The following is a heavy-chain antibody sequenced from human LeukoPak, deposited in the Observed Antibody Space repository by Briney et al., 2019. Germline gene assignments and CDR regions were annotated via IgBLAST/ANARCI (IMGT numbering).Heavy chain of an antibody. J-gene: IGHJ4*02. CDR1: GGSFSGYY. V-gene: IGHV4-34*01. Sequence: SETLSLTCAVYGGSFSGYYWSWIRQPPGKGLEWIGEINHSGSTNYNPSLKSRVTISVDTSKNQFSLKLSSVTAADTAVYYCARALPPLYGTYNNYFDYWGQGTLVTVSS. CDR2: INHSGST. CDR3: ARALPPLYGTYNNYFDY. D-gene: IGHD1-1*01.